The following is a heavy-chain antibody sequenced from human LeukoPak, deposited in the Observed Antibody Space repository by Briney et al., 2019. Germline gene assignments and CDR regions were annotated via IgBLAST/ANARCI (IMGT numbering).Heavy chain of an antibody. CDR2: ISAYNGNT. D-gene: IGHD6-19*01. J-gene: IGHJ5*02. V-gene: IGHV1-18*01. CDR3: AKGLKQWLCYNWFDP. CDR1: GYTFTSYG. Sequence: ASVKVSCKASGYTFTSYGISWVRQAPGQGLEWMGWISAYNGNTNYAQKLQGRVTMTTDTSTSTAYMELRSLRSDDTAVYYCAKGLKQWLCYNWFDPWGQGTLVTVSS.